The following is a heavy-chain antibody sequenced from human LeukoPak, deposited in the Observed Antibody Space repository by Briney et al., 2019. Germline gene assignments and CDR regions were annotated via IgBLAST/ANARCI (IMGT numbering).Heavy chain of an antibody. D-gene: IGHD3-22*01. CDR2: IYTSGST. CDR3: ARDDGGYYLNWFDP. V-gene: IGHV4-61*02. CDR1: GGSFSSGSYY. Sequence: SQTLSLTCTVSGGSFSSGSYYWSWLRQPAGKGLEWIGRIYTSGSTNYNPSLKSRVTISVDTSKNQFSLKLSSVTAADTAVYYCARDDGGYYLNWFDPCGQGTLVTVSS. J-gene: IGHJ5*02.